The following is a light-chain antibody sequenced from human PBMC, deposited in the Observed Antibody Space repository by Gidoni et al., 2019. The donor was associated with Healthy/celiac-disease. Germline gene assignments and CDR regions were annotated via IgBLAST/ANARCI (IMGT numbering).Light chain of an antibody. V-gene: IGLV3-9*01. CDR3: QVWDSSTRV. J-gene: IGLJ2*01. CDR2: RDS. CDR1: NIGRKN. Sequence: SYELTQPLSVSVALGQTARITCGGNNIGRKNVHWYQQKTGQAPVLVIYRDSNRPSGIPERFSGSNSGNTATLTIRRAQAGDEADYYCQVWDSSTRVFGGGTKLTVL.